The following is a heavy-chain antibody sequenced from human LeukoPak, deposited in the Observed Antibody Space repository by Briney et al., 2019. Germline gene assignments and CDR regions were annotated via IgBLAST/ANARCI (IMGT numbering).Heavy chain of an antibody. CDR1: EFTFSSYS. D-gene: IGHD2-15*01. CDR2: ISTDGYTT. V-gene: IGHV3-74*01. J-gene: IGHJ4*02. CDR3: VVGGSPGY. Sequence: PGGSLRLSCAASEFTFSSYSMHWVRQAPRKGLVWVSRISTDGYTTDYADFVQGRFTASRDNTKNTWSLEMNSLRAEDTAVYYCVVGGSPGYWGQGTLVTVSS.